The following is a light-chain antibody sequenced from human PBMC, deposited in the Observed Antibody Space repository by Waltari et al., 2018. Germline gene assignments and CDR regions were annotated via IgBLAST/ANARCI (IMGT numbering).Light chain of an antibody. CDR1: KSNIGAGYD. CDR2: GNS. Sequence: QSVLTQPPSVSGAPGQRVSISCTGSKSNIGAGYDVHWYQQLPGTAPKLLIYGNSNRPSGVPDRFSGSKSGTSASLAITGLQAEDDADYYCQSYDSSLSGYVFGTGTKVTVL. J-gene: IGLJ1*01. V-gene: IGLV1-40*01. CDR3: QSYDSSLSGYV.